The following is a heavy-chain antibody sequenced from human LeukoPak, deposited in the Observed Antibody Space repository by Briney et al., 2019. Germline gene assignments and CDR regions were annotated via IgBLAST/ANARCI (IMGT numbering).Heavy chain of an antibody. V-gene: IGHV4-39*07. D-gene: IGHD3-22*01. J-gene: IGHJ5*02. Sequence: SETLSLTCTVSGGSISSSSYYWGWIRQPPGKGLEWIGSIYYSGSTYYNPSLKSRVTISVDTSKNQFSLKLSSVTAADTAVYYCAARPYYYDSSGSPGPWGQGTLVTVSS. CDR2: IYYSGST. CDR1: GGSISSSSYY. CDR3: AARPYYYDSSGSPGP.